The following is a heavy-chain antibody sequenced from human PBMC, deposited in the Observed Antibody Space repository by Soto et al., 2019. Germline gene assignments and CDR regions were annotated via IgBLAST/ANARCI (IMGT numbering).Heavy chain of an antibody. CDR1: GGSISSGDYY. V-gene: IGHV4-61*08. D-gene: IGHD3-22*01. CDR3: ARLGGYYQALDY. CDR2: IYYSGST. Sequence: PSETLSLTCTVSGGSISSGDYYWSWIRQPPGKGLEWIGYIYYSGSTNYNPSLKSRVTISVDMSKNQLSLNLSSVTAADTAVYYCARLGGYYQALDYWGQGTLVTVSS. J-gene: IGHJ4*02.